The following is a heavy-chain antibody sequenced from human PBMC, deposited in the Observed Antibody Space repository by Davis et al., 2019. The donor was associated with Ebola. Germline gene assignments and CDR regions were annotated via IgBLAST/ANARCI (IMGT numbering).Heavy chain of an antibody. CDR3: VKDGGVLMVYTGEI. J-gene: IGHJ3*02. CDR1: GFTFSNYA. CDR2: INSNGGTT. Sequence: PGGSLRLSCSASGFTFSNYAMYWVRQAPGRGLEYVSTINSNGGTTNYADSVKGRFTISRDNSKNTLYLQMSSLRAEDTAVYYCVKDGGVLMVYTGEIWGQGTMVTVSS. D-gene: IGHD2-8*01. V-gene: IGHV3-64D*06.